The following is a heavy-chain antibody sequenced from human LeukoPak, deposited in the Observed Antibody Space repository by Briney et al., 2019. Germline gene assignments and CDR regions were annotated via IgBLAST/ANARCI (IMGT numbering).Heavy chain of an antibody. D-gene: IGHD6-13*01. CDR2: IYYSGST. J-gene: IGHJ4*02. Sequence: SETLSLTCTVSSGSISSYYWSWIRQPPGKGLEWIGYIYYSGSTNYNPSLKSRVTISVDTSKNQFSLKLSSVTAADTAVYYCAREDLAAAGSLGYWGQGTLVTVSS. V-gene: IGHV4-59*01. CDR3: AREDLAAAGSLGY. CDR1: SGSISSYY.